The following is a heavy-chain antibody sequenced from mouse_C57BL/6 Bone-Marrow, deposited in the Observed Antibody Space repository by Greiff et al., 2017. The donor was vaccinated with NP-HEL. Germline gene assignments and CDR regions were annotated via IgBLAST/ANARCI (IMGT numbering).Heavy chain of an antibody. J-gene: IGHJ2*01. D-gene: IGHD2-4*01. Sequence: VQLQQSGAELVRPGASVKLSCTASGFNIKDDYMHWVKQRPEQGLEWIGWIDPENGDTEYASKFQGKATITADTSSNTAYLQLSSLTSEDTAVYYCTTPYDYDAYFDCWGQGTTLTVSS. V-gene: IGHV14-4*01. CDR1: GFNIKDDY. CDR2: IDPENGDT. CDR3: TTPYDYDAYFDC.